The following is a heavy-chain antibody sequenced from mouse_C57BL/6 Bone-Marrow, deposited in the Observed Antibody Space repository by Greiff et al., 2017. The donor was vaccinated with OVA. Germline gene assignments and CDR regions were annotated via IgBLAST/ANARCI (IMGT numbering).Heavy chain of an antibody. CDR3: ARADYGRDAMDY. Sequence: EVQLQQSGPELVKPGASVKISCKASGYTFTDYYMNWVKQSHGKSLEWIGDINPNNGGTSYNQKFKGKATLTVDKSSSTAYMELRSLTSEDSAVYYCARADYGRDAMDYWGQGTSVTVSS. J-gene: IGHJ4*01. CDR2: INPNNGGT. V-gene: IGHV1-26*01. CDR1: GYTFTDYY. D-gene: IGHD1-1*01.